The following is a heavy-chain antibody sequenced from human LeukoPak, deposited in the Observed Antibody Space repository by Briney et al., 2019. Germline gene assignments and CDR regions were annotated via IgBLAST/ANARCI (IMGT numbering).Heavy chain of an antibody. D-gene: IGHD1-26*01. Sequence: SETLSLTCAVYGGSFSGYYWSWIRQPPGKGLEWIGEINHSGSTNHNPSLKSRVTISVDTSKNQFSLKLSSVTAADTAVYYCARDSRIGRGNYWGQGTLVTVSS. J-gene: IGHJ4*02. CDR1: GGSFSGYY. CDR3: ARDSRIGRGNY. CDR2: INHSGST. V-gene: IGHV4-34*01.